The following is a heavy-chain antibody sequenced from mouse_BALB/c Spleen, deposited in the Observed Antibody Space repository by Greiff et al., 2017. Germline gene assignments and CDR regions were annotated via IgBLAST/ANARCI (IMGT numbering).Heavy chain of an antibody. Sequence: EVNLVESGGGLVKPGGSLKLSCAASGFTFSSYAISWVRQSPEKRLEWVAEISSGGSYTYYPDTVTGRFTISRDNAKNTLYLEMSSLRSEDTAMYYCARRGGVYFDYWGQGTTLTVSS. CDR3: ARRGGVYFDY. CDR2: ISSGGSYT. J-gene: IGHJ2*01. V-gene: IGHV5-9-4*01. CDR1: GFTFSSYA.